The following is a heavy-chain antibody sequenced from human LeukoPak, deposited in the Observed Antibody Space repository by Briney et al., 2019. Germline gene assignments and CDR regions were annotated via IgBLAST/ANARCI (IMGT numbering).Heavy chain of an antibody. V-gene: IGHV3-66*02. D-gene: IGHD2-21*01. J-gene: IGHJ4*02. CDR2: IYSGGTT. CDR1: GFTVSIKY. CDR3: ARDWPLDY. Sequence: GGSLRLSCAASGFTVSIKYMNWVRQAPRKGLEWVSVIYSGGTTYYADSVKGRFTMSSDNSKNTLYLQMNSLRAEDTAVYYCARDWPLDYWGQGTLVTVSS.